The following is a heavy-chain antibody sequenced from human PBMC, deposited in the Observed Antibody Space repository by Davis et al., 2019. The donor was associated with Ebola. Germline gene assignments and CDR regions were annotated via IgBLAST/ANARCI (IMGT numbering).Heavy chain of an antibody. Sequence: GGSLRLSCAASGFTVSSNYMNWVRQAPGKGLEWVSVLYSGGSTYYADSVRGRFTISRDNSKNTLYLQMNSLRAEDTAVYYCARELSAFSGYYVWGQGTLVTVSS. CDR2: LYSGGST. CDR1: GFTVSSNY. J-gene: IGHJ4*02. V-gene: IGHV3-66*01. CDR3: ARELSAFSGYYV. D-gene: IGHD3-22*01.